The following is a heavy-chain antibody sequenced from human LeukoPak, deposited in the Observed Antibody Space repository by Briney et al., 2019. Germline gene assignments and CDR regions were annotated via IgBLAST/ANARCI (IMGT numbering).Heavy chain of an antibody. V-gene: IGHV1-58*01. CDR3: AASPDYYDSSGYSYYFDY. J-gene: IGHJ4*02. CDR1: GSTFTSSA. D-gene: IGHD3-22*01. CDR2: IVVGSGNT. Sequence: SVKVSCKASGSTFTSSAVQWVRQARGQRLEWIGWIVVGSGNTNYAQKFQERVTITRDMSTSTAYMELSSLRSEDTAVYYCAASPDYYDSSGYSYYFDYWGQGTLVTVSS.